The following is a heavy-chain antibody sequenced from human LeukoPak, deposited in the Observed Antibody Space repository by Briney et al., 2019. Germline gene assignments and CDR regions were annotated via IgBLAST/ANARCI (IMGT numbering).Heavy chain of an antibody. CDR3: ARRGTPGEMAPVAAAGFDY. CDR1: GFTFSSYG. Sequence: GSLRLSCAASGFTFSSYGMHWVRQAPGKGLEWGAVISYNGSNKYYADSVKSRFTISRDNSKNPLYLQMNSLRAEDTAVYYCARRGTPGEMAPVAAAGFDYWGQGTLVTASS. J-gene: IGHJ4*02. V-gene: IGHV3-30*03. CDR2: ISYNGSNK. D-gene: IGHD6-13*01.